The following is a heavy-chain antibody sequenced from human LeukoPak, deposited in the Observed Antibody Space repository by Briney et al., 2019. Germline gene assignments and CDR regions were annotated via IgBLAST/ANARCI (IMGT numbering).Heavy chain of an antibody. CDR2: INPNSGGT. Sequence: ASVTVSCKASGYTFTGYYMHWVRQAPGQGLEWMGWINPNSGGTNYAQNFQGRVTMTRDTSISTAYMELSRLRSDDTALYYCARASGRYSYAFDIWGQGTMVTISS. CDR1: GYTFTGYY. CDR3: ARASGRYSYAFDI. J-gene: IGHJ3*02. D-gene: IGHD1-26*01. V-gene: IGHV1-2*02.